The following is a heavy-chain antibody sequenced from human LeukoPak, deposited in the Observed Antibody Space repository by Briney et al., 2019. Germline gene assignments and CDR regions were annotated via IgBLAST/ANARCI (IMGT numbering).Heavy chain of an antibody. D-gene: IGHD4-17*01. CDR3: ARALNGDHTFDY. CDR1: VFTFSNCS. Sequence: GGSLRLSCAVSVFTFSNCSMHWVRQATGKGLEWVSAIGTAGDTYYPGSVKGRFTISRENAKNSLYLQMNSLRAEDTAVYYCARALNGDHTFDYWGQGTLVTVSS. J-gene: IGHJ4*02. V-gene: IGHV3-13*01. CDR2: IGTAGDT.